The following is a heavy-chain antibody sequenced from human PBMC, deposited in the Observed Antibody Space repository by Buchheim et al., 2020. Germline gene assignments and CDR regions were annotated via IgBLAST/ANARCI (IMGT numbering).Heavy chain of an antibody. V-gene: IGHV3-15*01. CDR2: IRSSTDGGTT. CDR3: TTLMKSARLSSDY. D-gene: IGHD6-6*01. Sequence: EVQLVESGGDLVKPGESLRLSCAASEFTFTNAWMSWIRQAPGKGLEWVGRIRSSTDGGTTDYAVPVKGRFTISRDDSENTLYLQMNSLKTEDTAVYYCTTLMKSARLSSDYWGQ. CDR1: EFTFTNAW. J-gene: IGHJ4*02.